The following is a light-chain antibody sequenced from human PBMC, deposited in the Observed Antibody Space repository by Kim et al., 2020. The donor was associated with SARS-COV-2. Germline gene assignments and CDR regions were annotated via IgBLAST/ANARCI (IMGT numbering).Light chain of an antibody. CDR2: WAS. V-gene: IGKV4-1*01. CDR1: QSVLYTSNNKNH. Sequence: DIVMTQSPDSLTVSLGERATLNCKSSQSVLYTSNNKNHLAWYQQKPGQTPKVLIHWASTRKSGVPDRFSGSGSGTNFSLTISSLQAEDVAVYYCQQYYSAPYTFGQGSKLEI. J-gene: IGKJ2*01. CDR3: QQYYSAPYT.